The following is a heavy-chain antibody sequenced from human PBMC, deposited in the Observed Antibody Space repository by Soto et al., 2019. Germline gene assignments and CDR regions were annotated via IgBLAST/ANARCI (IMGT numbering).Heavy chain of an antibody. CDR3: AKALTVKTYYYDFSPINY. CDR1: GFTFSSYA. V-gene: IGHV3-23*01. J-gene: IGHJ4*02. D-gene: IGHD3-22*01. Sequence: TGGSLRLSCAASGFTFSSYAMSWVRQAPGKGLEWVSAISGSGGSTYYADSVKGRFTISRDNSKNTLYLQMNSLRAEDTAVYYCAKALTVKTYYYDFSPINYWGQGTLVTVSS. CDR2: ISGSGGST.